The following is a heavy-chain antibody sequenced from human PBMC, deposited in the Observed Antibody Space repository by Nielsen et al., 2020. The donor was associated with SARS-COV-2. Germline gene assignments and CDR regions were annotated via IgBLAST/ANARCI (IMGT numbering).Heavy chain of an antibody. CDR2: IYSGGST. Sequence: GESLKISCAASGFTVSSNYMSWVRQAPGKGLEWVSVIYSGGSTYYADSVKGRFTISRDNSKNTLYLQMNSLRAEDTAVYYCARGASIAAAGGVYWGQGTLVTVSS. D-gene: IGHD6-13*01. CDR1: GFTVSSNY. CDR3: ARGASIAAAGGVY. J-gene: IGHJ4*02. V-gene: IGHV3-53*01.